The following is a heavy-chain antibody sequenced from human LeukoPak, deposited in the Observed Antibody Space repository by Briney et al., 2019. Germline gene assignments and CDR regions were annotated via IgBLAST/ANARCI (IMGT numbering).Heavy chain of an antibody. CDR1: GFTFSSYG. CDR2: IWYDGSNK. CDR3: ARGSNPFEYSDWFDP. V-gene: IGHV3-33*01. Sequence: PGRSLRLSCAASGFTFSSYGMHWVRQAPGKGLEWVAVIWYDGSNKYYADSVKGRFTISRDNSKNTLYLQMNSLRAEDTAVYYCARGSNPFEYSDWFDPWGQGTLVTVSS. D-gene: IGHD2/OR15-2a*01. J-gene: IGHJ5*02.